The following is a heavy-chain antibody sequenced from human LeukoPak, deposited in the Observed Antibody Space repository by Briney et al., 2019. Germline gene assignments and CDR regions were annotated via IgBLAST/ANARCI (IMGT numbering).Heavy chain of an antibody. CDR3: VREGWSGTRYGFDV. CDR2: IYADSRT. D-gene: IGHD3-3*01. Sequence: GGSLRLSCAASGFTVSSNYMSWVRQPPGKGLEWVSVIYADSRTHYADSVKGRSTIFRDKSNNTLSLQMNSLRAEDTAVYYCVREGWSGTRYGFDVWGQGTMVTVSS. V-gene: IGHV3-53*01. CDR1: GFTVSSNY. J-gene: IGHJ3*01.